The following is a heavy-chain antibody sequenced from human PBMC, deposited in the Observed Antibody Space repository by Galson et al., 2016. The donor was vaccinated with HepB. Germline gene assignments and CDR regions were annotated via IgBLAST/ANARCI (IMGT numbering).Heavy chain of an antibody. CDR2: IGGSGMST. D-gene: IGHD2-2*01. CDR3: ARVPLLPAAHFES. CDR1: GLTLSHFA. V-gene: IGHV3-23*01. J-gene: IGHJ4*02. Sequence: SLRLPCAVSGLTLSHFALSWVRHTPGNGLEWVSAIGGSGMSTFYADSVKGRFPSSRDTSRNTLYLQMNSLRAEDTAIYYCARVPLLPAAHFESWGQGALVTIAS.